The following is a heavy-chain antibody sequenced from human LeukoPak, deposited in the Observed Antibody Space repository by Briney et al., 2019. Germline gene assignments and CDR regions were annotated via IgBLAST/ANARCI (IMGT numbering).Heavy chain of an antibody. V-gene: IGHV3-7*01. CDR1: GFTFSSYW. D-gene: IGHD2-2*01. J-gene: IGHJ4*02. CDR2: IKQDATEQ. Sequence: GGSLRLSCAASGFTFSSYWMSWVRQAPGKGLEWVANIKQDATEQYYVESAKGRFTISRDNTKNSLYLQVNSLRAEDTAVYYCARFHYCSSTNCYPRHFDYWGQGTLVTVS. CDR3: ARFHYCSSTNCYPRHFDY.